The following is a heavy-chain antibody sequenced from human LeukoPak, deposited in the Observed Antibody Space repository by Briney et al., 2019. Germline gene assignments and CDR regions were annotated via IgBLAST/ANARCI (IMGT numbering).Heavy chain of an antibody. J-gene: IGHJ3*02. Sequence: PGGSLRLSCAASGFTFDNYGMSWVRQAPGKGLGWDSGINWNGGSTGYADSVKGRFTISRDNAKNSLYLQMNSLRAEDTALYYCARIDTYYYDSSGYYSAFDIWGQGTIVTVSS. CDR1: GFTFDNYG. CDR2: INWNGGST. D-gene: IGHD3-22*01. V-gene: IGHV3-20*04. CDR3: ARIDTYYYDSSGYYSAFDI.